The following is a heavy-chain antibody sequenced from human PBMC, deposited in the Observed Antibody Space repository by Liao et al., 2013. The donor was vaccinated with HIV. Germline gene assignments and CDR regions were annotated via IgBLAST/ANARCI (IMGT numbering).Heavy chain of an antibody. CDR2: FYNSANS. V-gene: IGHV4-4*07. J-gene: IGHJ6*03. D-gene: IGHD3-3*01. CDR1: GDPISSYY. Sequence: QVQLQESGPGLVKPSETLSLTCFVSGDPISSYYWSWIRQPAGKGLEWIGRFYNSANSNYNPSLKSRVSMSIDTSKNQFSLKLSSVTAADTAVYYCARGDNGFWSGSHYYFYYMDVWGKGTTVTVSS. CDR3: ARGDNGFWSGSHYYFYYMDV.